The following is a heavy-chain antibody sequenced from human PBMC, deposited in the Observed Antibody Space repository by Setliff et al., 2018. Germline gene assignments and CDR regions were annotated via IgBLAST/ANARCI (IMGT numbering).Heavy chain of an antibody. J-gene: IGHJ4*02. V-gene: IGHV4-34*01. Sequence: SETLSLTCAVYDGSFSDYYWSWIRQPPGKGLEWIGEINHYGSTKYKSSLKSRVTISVDTSKNQFSLNLSSLTAADTAVYFCARSDWDSSGYYYFDYWGQGTLVTVSS. D-gene: IGHD3-22*01. CDR2: INHYGST. CDR1: DGSFSDYY. CDR3: ARSDWDSSGYYYFDY.